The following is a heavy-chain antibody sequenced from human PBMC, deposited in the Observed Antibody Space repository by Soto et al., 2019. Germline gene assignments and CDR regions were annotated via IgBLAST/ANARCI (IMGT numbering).Heavy chain of an antibody. D-gene: IGHD3-16*02. Sequence: QVQLQQWGAGLLKPSETLSLTCAVYGGSFSGYYWSWIRQPPGKGLEWIGEINHSGSTNYNPSLKSRVTISVDTSKNQVSLKLSSGTAADTAVYYCARGNIWGSYRTDFDYWGQGTLVTVSS. J-gene: IGHJ4*02. V-gene: IGHV4-34*01. CDR3: ARGNIWGSYRTDFDY. CDR2: INHSGST. CDR1: GGSFSGYY.